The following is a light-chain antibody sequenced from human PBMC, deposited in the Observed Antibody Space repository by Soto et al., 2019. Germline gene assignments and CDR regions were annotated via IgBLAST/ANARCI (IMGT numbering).Light chain of an antibody. CDR3: QQFHNFPPT. J-gene: IGKJ3*01. CDR1: QDISNY. V-gene: IGKV1-33*01. CDR2: DAS. Sequence: DIQMTQSPSSLSASVGDRVTITCQASQDISNYLNWYQQKPGKPPNLLIYDASTLKSGVPSRFSGSRSGTNFTFTITSLQPEDIETYYCQQFHNFPPTFGPGTQV.